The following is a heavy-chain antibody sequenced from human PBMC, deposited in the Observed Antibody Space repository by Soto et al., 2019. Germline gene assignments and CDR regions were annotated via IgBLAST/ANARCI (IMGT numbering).Heavy chain of an antibody. J-gene: IGHJ4*02. Sequence: PSETLSLTCTVSGGSISSSSYYWGWIRQPPGKGLEWIGSIYYSGSTYYSPSLKSRVTISVDTSKNQFSLKLSSVTAADTAVYYCARLTFGVATDYWGQGTLVTVSS. D-gene: IGHD3-3*01. V-gene: IGHV4-39*01. CDR2: IYYSGST. CDR1: GGSISSSSYY. CDR3: ARLTFGVATDY.